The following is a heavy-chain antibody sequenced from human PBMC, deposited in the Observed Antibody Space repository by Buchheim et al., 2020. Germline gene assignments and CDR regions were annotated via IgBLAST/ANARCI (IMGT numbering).Heavy chain of an antibody. CDR3: ARAPPAGDYGMDV. D-gene: IGHD2-2*01. J-gene: IGHJ6*02. Sequence: QVQLVESGGGLVRPGGSLRLSCAASGFTFSDFYMSWIRQAPGKGLECLSYISTVGTTISSADSVKGRFTISRDNAKTSLYLQLNSLRVEDTAVYYCARAPPAGDYGMDVWGQGTT. CDR1: GFTFSDFY. CDR2: ISTVGTTI. V-gene: IGHV3-11*01.